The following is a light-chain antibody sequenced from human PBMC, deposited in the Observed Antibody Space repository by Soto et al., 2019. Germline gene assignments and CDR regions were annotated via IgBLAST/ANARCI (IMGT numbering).Light chain of an antibody. Sequence: ETVMTQSPATLPVSPGERATLSCRASQSVRSNLAWFQQKPGQAPRLLIYGASTRATGIPARFSGSGSGTEFTLTISSLQSEDFAVYYCQQYKNWPLTFGGGTKVEIK. CDR2: GAS. CDR3: QQYKNWPLT. CDR1: QSVRSN. J-gene: IGKJ4*01. V-gene: IGKV3-15*01.